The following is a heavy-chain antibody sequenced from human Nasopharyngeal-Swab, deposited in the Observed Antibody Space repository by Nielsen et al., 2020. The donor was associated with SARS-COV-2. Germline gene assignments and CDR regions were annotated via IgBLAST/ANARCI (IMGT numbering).Heavy chain of an antibody. CDR3: ARDQGFTSSYWFDP. V-gene: IGHV1-18*01. CDR2: ISGYNGFT. Sequence: ASVKVSFKASGYTFTSDGISWVRQAPGQGLEWMGWISGYNGFTNYAQKFQGRVTMTTDTSTSTAYMELRSLTSDDTAVYYCARDQGFTSSYWFDPWGQGTLVTVSS. J-gene: IGHJ5*02. D-gene: IGHD2-2*01. CDR1: GYTFTSDG.